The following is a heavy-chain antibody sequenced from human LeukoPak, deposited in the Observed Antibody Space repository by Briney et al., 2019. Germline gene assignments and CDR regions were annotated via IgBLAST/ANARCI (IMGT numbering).Heavy chain of an antibody. CDR2: IWYDGSNK. J-gene: IGHJ5*02. V-gene: IGHV3-33*01. CDR3: ASRATVTTDRFWFDP. D-gene: IGHD4-11*01. Sequence: GGSLRLSCAASGFTFSSYGMHWVRQAPGKGLEWVAVIWYDGSNKYYADSVKGRFTISRDNSKNTLYLQMNSLRAEDTAVYYCASRATVTTDRFWFDPWGQGTLVTVSS. CDR1: GFTFSSYG.